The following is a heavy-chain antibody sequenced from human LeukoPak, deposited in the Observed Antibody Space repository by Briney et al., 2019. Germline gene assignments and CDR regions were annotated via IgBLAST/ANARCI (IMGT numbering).Heavy chain of an antibody. CDR3: ARTTFSWGSYYYMDV. V-gene: IGHV4-61*02. CDR2: IYTSGST. Sequence: NPSETLSLTCTVSGGSISSGSYYWSWIRQPAGKGLEWIGRIYTSGSTNYNPSLKSRVTISVDTSKNQFSLKLSSVTAADTAVYYCARTTFSWGSYYYMDVWGKGTTVTISS. CDR1: GGSISSGSYY. J-gene: IGHJ6*03. D-gene: IGHD3-16*01.